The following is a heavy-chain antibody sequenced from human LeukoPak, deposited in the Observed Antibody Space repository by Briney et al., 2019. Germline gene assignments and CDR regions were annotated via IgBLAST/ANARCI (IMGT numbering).Heavy chain of an antibody. V-gene: IGHV3-23*01. D-gene: IGHD3-10*01. CDR3: ARKGGYYGSGSPYNWFDP. J-gene: IGHJ5*02. CDR2: ISGSGGST. CDR1: GFTFSSYA. Sequence: PGGSLRLSCAASGFTFSSYAMSWVRQAPGKGLEWVSAISGSGGSTYYADSVKGRFTISRGNSKNTLYLQMNSRRAEDTAVYYCARKGGYYGSGSPYNWFDPWGQGTLVTVSS.